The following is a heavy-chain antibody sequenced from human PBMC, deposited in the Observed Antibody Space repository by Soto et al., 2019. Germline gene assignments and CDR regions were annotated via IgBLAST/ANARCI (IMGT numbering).Heavy chain of an antibody. J-gene: IGHJ4*02. D-gene: IGHD2-15*01. CDR1: GFTFSSYA. V-gene: IGHV3-23*01. CDR2: ISGSGGST. CDR3: AKHPSCSCGSCYLYDY. Sequence: EVQLLESGGGLVQPGGSLRLSCAASGFTFSSYAMSWVRQAPGKGLEWVSAISGSGGSTYYADSVKGRFTSSRDNSKNTLDLQMNSLRAEDTAVYYCAKHPSCSCGSCYLYDYWGQGTLVTVSS.